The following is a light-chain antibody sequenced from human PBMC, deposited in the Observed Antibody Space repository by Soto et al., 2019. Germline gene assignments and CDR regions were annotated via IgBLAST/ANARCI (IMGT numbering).Light chain of an antibody. J-gene: IGKJ2*01. V-gene: IGKV3-15*01. Sequence: EIVMTQSPATLSVSPGERATLSCRASQSISSELAWYQQKPGQPPRLLIYGASTRATGVPARYTGSGSGSDFMITVSGLQSEDLAFYYCQQCHTCPLTLGQGTRLEF. CDR3: QQCHTCPLT. CDR1: QSISSE. CDR2: GAS.